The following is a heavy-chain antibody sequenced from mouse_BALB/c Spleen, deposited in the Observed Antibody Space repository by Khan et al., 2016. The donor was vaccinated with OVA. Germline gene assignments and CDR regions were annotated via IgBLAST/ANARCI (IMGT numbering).Heavy chain of an antibody. J-gene: IGHJ4*01. V-gene: IGHV14-3*02. D-gene: IGHD2-3*01. CDR1: GFNIKDTY. CDR2: IDPANGNT. CDR3: ALRGDIYDTYYGYAMDY. Sequence: VQLKQSGAELVKPGASVKLSCTASGFNIKDTYMHWVKQRPEQGLEWIGRIDPANGNTQYDPKFQGKATITADTSSNTAYLQLSRLTSEDTAVYYCALRGDIYDTYYGYAMDYWGQGTSVTVSS.